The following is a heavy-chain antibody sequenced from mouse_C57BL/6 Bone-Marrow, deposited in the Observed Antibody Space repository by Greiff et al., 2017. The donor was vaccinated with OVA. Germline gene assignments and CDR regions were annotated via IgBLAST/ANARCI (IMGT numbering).Heavy chain of an antibody. V-gene: IGHV5-9-1*02. Sequence: EVMLVESGEGLVKPGGSLKLSCAASGFTFSSYAMSWVRQTPEKRLECVAYISSGGDYIYYADTVKGRFTISRDNARNTLYLQMSSLKSEDTAMYYCTREGNYYGSSYWYFDVWGTGTTVTVSS. D-gene: IGHD1-1*01. CDR2: ISSGGDYI. J-gene: IGHJ1*03. CDR3: TREGNYYGSSYWYFDV. CDR1: GFTFSSYA.